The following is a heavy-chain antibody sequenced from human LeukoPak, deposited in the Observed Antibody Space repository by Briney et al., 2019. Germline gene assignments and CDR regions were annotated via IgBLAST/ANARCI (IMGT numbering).Heavy chain of an antibody. D-gene: IGHD2-2*01. Sequence: GGSLRLSCATSAFTFRSYGMHWVRQAPDKGLEWVAFIWYDGSNKYYADSVKGRFTISRDNSKNTLYLQMNSLRAEDTAVYYCAKVASVEYQLLNNWFDPWGQGTLVTVSS. CDR3: AKVASVEYQLLNNWFDP. CDR2: IWYDGSNK. V-gene: IGHV3-30*02. CDR1: AFTFRSYG. J-gene: IGHJ5*02.